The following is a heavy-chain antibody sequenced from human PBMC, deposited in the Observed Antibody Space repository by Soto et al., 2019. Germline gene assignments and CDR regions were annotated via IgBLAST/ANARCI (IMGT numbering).Heavy chain of an antibody. V-gene: IGHV1-69*13. CDR2: IIPISGTT. Sequence: SVKVSCKASVGTFSTHAIIWVRQAPGHGLEWMGGIIPISGTTYYTQKFQGRVTITADEPTSTAFMELSSLKSDDTAVFYCARGYCSGGNCYSGMDVSGQGTMVTVSS. J-gene: IGHJ6*02. CDR1: VGTFSTHA. CDR3: ARGYCSGGNCYSGMDV. D-gene: IGHD2-15*01.